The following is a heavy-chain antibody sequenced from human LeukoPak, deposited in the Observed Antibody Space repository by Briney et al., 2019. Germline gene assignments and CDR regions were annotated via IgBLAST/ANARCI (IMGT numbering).Heavy chain of an antibody. D-gene: IGHD3-10*01. CDR1: GGTFSSYA. CDR2: INPDSGGT. Sequence: ASVKVSCKASGGTFSSYAISWVRQAPGQGLEWMGWINPDSGGTHFAQKFQGRVTMTRDTSISTADMELSRLRFDDTAVYYCAREFRSNYNDAFDLWGQGTLVTVSS. CDR3: AREFRSNYNDAFDL. J-gene: IGHJ3*01. V-gene: IGHV1-2*02.